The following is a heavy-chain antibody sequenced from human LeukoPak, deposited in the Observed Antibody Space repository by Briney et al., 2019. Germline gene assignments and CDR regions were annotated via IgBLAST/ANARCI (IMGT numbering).Heavy chain of an antibody. CDR2: IYYSGST. CDR3: ARQVDYYDSSGSRTYYFDY. Sequence: SETLSLTXTVSGGSICSSSYYWGWICQPPGKGLQWIGSIYYSGSTYYNPSLKSRVTISVDTSKNQFSLKLSSVTAADTAVYYCARQVDYYDSSGSRTYYFDYWGQGTLVTVSS. J-gene: IGHJ4*02. CDR1: GGSICSSSYY. V-gene: IGHV4-39*01. D-gene: IGHD3-22*01.